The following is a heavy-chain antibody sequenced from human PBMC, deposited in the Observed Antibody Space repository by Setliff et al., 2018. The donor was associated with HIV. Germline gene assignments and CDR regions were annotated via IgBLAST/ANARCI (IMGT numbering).Heavy chain of an antibody. V-gene: IGHV1-24*01. J-gene: IGHJ6*03. Sequence: ASVKVSCKVSGYTLPELSIHWVRQAPGKGLEWMGGFVPEHSETIYAQKFQGRVTMTEDTSTDTAFMELSVLTSEDTAVYYCATRGDLLGRRASTVTVYYYYLDVWGNGTTVTVSS. CDR3: ATRGDLLGRRASTVTVYYYYLDV. D-gene: IGHD4-17*01. CDR2: FVPEHSET. CDR1: GYTLPELS.